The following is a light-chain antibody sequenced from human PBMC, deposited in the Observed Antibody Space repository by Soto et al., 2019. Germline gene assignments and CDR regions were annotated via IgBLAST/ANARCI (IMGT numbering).Light chain of an antibody. CDR1: SIDVGGYNY. CDR2: DVS. V-gene: IGLV2-14*01. J-gene: IGLJ1*01. CDR3: SSYTSSDYV. Sequence: QSALTQPASVSGSPGQSITISCTGTSIDVGGYNYVSWYQQHPGKAPKLMIYDVSNRPSGVSNRFSGSKSGNTASLTISGLQAEDEADYCCSSYTSSDYVFGTGTKVTVL.